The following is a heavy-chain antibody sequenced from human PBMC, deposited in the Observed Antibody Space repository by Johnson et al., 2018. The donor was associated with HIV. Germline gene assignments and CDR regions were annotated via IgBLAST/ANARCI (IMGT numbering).Heavy chain of an antibody. Sequence: EVQLVESGGGVVQPGGSLRLSCAASGFSLSVYAMTWVRQAPGKGLEWVSTISGGGGTTNSADSVKGRFTISRDTFKNTLYLQMGSLRVEDTAVYYCVKDLYCTGGICRTDAFDVWGQGTTVTASS. CDR2: ISGGGGTT. J-gene: IGHJ3*01. CDR3: VKDLYCTGGICRTDAFDV. CDR1: GFSLSVYA. V-gene: IGHV3-23*04. D-gene: IGHD2-8*02.